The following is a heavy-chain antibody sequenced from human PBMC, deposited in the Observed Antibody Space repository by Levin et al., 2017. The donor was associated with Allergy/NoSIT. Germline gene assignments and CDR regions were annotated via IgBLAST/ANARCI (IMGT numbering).Heavy chain of an antibody. CDR2: IIPIFGTA. J-gene: IGHJ5*02. Sequence: ASVKVSCKASGGTFSSYAISWVRQAPGQGLEWMGGIIPIFGTANYAQKFQGRVTITADESTSTAYMELSSLRSEDTAVYYCARAPIGGLYFDWLPQGPDPWGQGTLVTVSS. D-gene: IGHD3-9*01. CDR1: GGTFSSYA. V-gene: IGHV1-69*13. CDR3: ARAPIGGLYFDWLPQGPDP.